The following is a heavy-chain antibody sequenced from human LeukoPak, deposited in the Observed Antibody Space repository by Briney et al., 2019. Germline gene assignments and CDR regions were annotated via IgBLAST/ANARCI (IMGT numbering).Heavy chain of an antibody. J-gene: IGHJ6*02. CDR2: ISHDGSNK. V-gene: IGHV3-30*04. Sequence: PWRSLRLSCAASGFTFSSYAMHWVRPAAGQGLAGVAVISHDGSNKYHAASVKGRFTLSRNNSKNPLHLQIELLRRGDTARVYCARDDYGGYYYGMDVWGQGTTGTVSS. D-gene: IGHD4-17*01. CDR1: GFTFSSYA. CDR3: ARDDYGGYYYGMDV.